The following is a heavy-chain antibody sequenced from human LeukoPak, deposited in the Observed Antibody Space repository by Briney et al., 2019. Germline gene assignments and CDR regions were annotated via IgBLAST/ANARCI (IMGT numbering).Heavy chain of an antibody. D-gene: IGHD3-22*01. CDR3: ARVPHYYDSSEYVADV. CDR2: INHSGST. J-gene: IGHJ6*04. CDR1: GGSFSGYY. V-gene: IGHV4-34*01. Sequence: SETLSLTCAVYGGSFSGYYWSWIRQPPGKGLEWIGEINHSGSTNYNPSLKSRVTISVDTSKNQFSLKLSSVTAADTAVYYCARVPHYYDSSEYVADVWGKGTTVTISS.